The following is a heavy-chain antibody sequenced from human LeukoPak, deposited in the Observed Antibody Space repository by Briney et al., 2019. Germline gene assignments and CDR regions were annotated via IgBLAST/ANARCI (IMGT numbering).Heavy chain of an antibody. D-gene: IGHD1-26*01. V-gene: IGHV4-59*08. J-gene: IGHJ5*02. Sequence: SETLSLTCTVSGGSINNYYWTWIRQPPGKGLEWIGYIYYSGSTNYNPSVKSRVTISVDTSKNQFSLKLRSVTAADTAVYFCARLDDGSHGWIDPWGRGTLVTVSS. CDR1: GGSINNYY. CDR2: IYYSGST. CDR3: ARLDDGSHGWIDP.